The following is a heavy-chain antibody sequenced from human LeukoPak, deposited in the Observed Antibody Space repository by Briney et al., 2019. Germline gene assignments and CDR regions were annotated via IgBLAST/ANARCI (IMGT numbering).Heavy chain of an antibody. CDR1: GFTFSSYE. V-gene: IGHV3-48*03. D-gene: IGHD3-3*01. CDR2: TSSSGRTI. CDR3: ARDKRTIFGVNDKGSFDI. J-gene: IGHJ3*02. Sequence: WGSLRLSCTASGFTFSSYEMNWVRQAPGKGLEWVSYTSSSGRTIYYADTVKGRFTISRDNAKNSLYLQMNRLRAEDTAVYYCARDKRTIFGVNDKGSFDIWGQATMVTVPS.